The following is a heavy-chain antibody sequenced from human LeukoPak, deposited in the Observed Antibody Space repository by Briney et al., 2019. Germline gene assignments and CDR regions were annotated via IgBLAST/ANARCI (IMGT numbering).Heavy chain of an antibody. Sequence: GGSLRLSCAASGFTFNDYTMHWVRHVPGKGLEWVSLISWDGTSALYTDSVKGRFTISRDNSKTSLYLQMNSLRAEDTAFYYCAKDDDGSSYDYWGQGTLVIVSS. D-gene: IGHD6-6*01. V-gene: IGHV3-43*01. CDR2: ISWDGTSA. J-gene: IGHJ4*02. CDR1: GFTFNDYT. CDR3: AKDDDGSSYDY.